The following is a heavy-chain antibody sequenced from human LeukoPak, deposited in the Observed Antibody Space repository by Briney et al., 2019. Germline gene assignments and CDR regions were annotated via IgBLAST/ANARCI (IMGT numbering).Heavy chain of an antibody. CDR1: GGTFSSYA. V-gene: IGHV1-69*13. CDR3: ARAGHSSGWYEGVDY. D-gene: IGHD6-19*01. CDR2: IIPIFGTA. J-gene: IGHJ4*02. Sequence: SVKVSCKASGGTFSSYAISWVRQAPGQGLEWMGEIIPIFGTANYAQKFQGRVTITADESTSTAYMELSSLRSEDTAVYYCARAGHSSGWYEGVDYWGQGTLVTVSS.